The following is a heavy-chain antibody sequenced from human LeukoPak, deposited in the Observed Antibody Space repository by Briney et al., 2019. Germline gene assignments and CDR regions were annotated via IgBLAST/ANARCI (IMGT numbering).Heavy chain of an antibody. CDR1: GGSISSSSYY. Sequence: RPSETLSLTCTVSGGSISSSSYYWGWFRQPPGKGLEWIGSIYYSGSTYYNPSLKSRVTISVDTSKHQFSLKLSSVTAADTAVYYCARHVCGIFGVVTRGWFDPWGQGTLVTVSS. CDR3: ARHVCGIFGVVTRGWFDP. J-gene: IGHJ5*02. CDR2: IYYSGST. D-gene: IGHD3-3*01. V-gene: IGHV4-39*01.